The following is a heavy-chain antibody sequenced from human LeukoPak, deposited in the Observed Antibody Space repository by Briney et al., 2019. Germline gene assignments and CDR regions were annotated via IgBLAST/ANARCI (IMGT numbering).Heavy chain of an antibody. D-gene: IGHD4-17*01. CDR3: ARLRSTYWYFDL. J-gene: IGHJ2*01. Sequence: SETLSLTCTVSGGSISTYYWSWIRQPAGKGLEWIGRIYTSGTTYYNPSLKSRVTMSVDTSKNQSSLKLSSVTAADTAVYYCARLRSTYWYFDLWGRGTLVTVSS. CDR2: IYTSGTT. V-gene: IGHV4-4*07. CDR1: GGSISTYY.